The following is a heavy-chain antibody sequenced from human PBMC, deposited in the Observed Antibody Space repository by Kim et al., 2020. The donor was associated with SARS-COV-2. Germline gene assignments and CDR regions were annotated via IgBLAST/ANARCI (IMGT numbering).Heavy chain of an antibody. V-gene: IGHV7-4-1*01. D-gene: IGHD1-26*01. J-gene: IGHJ4*02. CDR2: IDGKTGNP. CDR1: GYSVSGYG. CDR3: ARDTTWQSDF. Sequence: ASVKVSCKASGYSVSGYGMNWVRQAPGQGLEWMGWIDGKTGNPTYAQDFIGRFVFSLDTSVNTAYLQIDSLKAEDTAIYYCARDTTWQSDFWGQGTLVTVSS.